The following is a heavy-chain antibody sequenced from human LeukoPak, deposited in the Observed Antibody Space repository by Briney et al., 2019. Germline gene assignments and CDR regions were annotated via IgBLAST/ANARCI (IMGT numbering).Heavy chain of an antibody. D-gene: IGHD5-12*01. CDR1: GFTFSNYW. V-gene: IGHV3-74*01. J-gene: IGHJ4*02. CDR3: ARTAYSDYSLGF. CDR2: ISSDGRRT. Sequence: GGSLRLSCAASGFTFSNYWMHWVRQAPGKGLVWDSRISSDGRRTSYADSVKGRFTISRDNAKNTLYLQMNSLRAEDTAVYYCARTAYSDYSLGFWGQGTLVTVSS.